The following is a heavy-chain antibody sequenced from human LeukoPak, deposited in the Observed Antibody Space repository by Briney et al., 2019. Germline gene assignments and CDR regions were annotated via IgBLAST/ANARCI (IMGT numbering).Heavy chain of an antibody. J-gene: IGHJ4*02. CDR1: GYTFTSHG. CDR3: ARCPGQTLFDY. D-gene: IGHD3-16*01. CDR2: MSAYNGNT. V-gene: IGHV1-18*01. Sequence: ASVKVSCKASGYTFTSHGISWVRQAPGQGLEWMGWMSAYNGNTNYAQKLQGRVTMTTDTFTNTAYVELSRLRSDDTAVYYCARCPGQTLFDYWGQGTLVTVSS.